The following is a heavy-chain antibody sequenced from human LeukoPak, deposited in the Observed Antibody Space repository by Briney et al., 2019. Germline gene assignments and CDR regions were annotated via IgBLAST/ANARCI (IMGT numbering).Heavy chain of an antibody. CDR2: IKQDGSEE. CDR1: GFTISSYW. V-gene: IGHV3-7*03. Sequence: GGSLRLSCVASGFTISSYWMHWVRQAPGKGLEWVANIKQDGSEEYYVDSAKGRFTISRDNAKNSLYLQMNSLRAEDTAVYYCARRYFDYWGQGILVTVSS. J-gene: IGHJ4*02. CDR3: ARRYFDY.